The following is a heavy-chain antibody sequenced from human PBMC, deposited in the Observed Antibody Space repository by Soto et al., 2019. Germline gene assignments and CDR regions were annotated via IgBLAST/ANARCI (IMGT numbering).Heavy chain of an antibody. CDR2: ISGSGGST. V-gene: IGHV3-23*01. Sequence: GGSLRLSCAASGFTFSSYAMSWVRQAPGKGLEWGSAISGSGGSTYYADSVKGRFTISGDNSKNTLYLQMNSLRAEDTAVYYFPSLQPGSEKNFECWGHGTRLTASS. J-gene: IGHJ4*01. CDR3: PSLQPGSEKNFEC. CDR1: GFTFSSYA. D-gene: IGHD3-10*01.